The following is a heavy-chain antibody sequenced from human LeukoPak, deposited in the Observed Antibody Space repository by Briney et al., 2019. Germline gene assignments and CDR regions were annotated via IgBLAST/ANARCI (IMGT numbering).Heavy chain of an antibody. V-gene: IGHV3-23*01. CDR2: ISGSGATT. CDR3: VKARKGYSSSWFDY. D-gene: IGHD6-13*01. Sequence: GGSLRLSCAASGFSFSGYAMSWVRQAPGKGLELFSGISGSGATTYYVDSVRGRFTISRDNSRNTLYLKVNSLRAEDTALYYCVKARKGYSSSWFDYWGQGTLVTVSS. CDR1: GFSFSGYA. J-gene: IGHJ4*02.